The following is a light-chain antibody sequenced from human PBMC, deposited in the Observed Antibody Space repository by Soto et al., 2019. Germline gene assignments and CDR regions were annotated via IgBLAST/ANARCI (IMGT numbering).Light chain of an antibody. Sequence: QSALTQPASVSASPGQTITIPCTGTSSDVGSYNYVSWYQQHPGKAPKLIIYEVNNRPSGISNRFSGSKSGNTASLTISGLQAEDEADYYCSSYTSRATPLVFGGGTQLTVL. J-gene: IGLJ2*01. CDR3: SSYTSRATPLV. CDR1: SSDVGSYNY. CDR2: EVN. V-gene: IGLV2-14*01.